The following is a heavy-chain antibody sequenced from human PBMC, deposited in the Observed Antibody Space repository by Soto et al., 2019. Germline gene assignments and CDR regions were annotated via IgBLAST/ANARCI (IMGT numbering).Heavy chain of an antibody. CDR1: GGSISSSSYY. CDR2: IYYSGST. D-gene: IGHD3-3*01. J-gene: IGHJ4*02. Sequence: QLQLQESGPGLVKPSETLSLTCTVSGGSISSSSYYWGWIRQPPGKGLEWIGSIYYSGSTYYNPSLKSRVTISVDTSKNQFSLKLSSVTAADTAVYYCARPSLDDYFDYWGQGTLVTVSS. CDR3: ARPSLDDYFDY. V-gene: IGHV4-39*01.